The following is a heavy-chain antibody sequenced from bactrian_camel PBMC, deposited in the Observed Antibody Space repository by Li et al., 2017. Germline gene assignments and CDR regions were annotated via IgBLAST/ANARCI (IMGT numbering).Heavy chain of an antibody. CDR3: VAAHAAGTDCYSWEGRHAY. D-gene: IGHD1*01. CDR1: GRTSIPYC. Sequence: HVQLVESGGGSVQAGGSLNLSCTVSGRTSIPYCMGWFRQAPGKEREEVARISVYDDTRYAESVKARLTISKDSARDILYLQMKTLAPEDTAMYTCVAAHAAGTDCYSWEGRHAYWGQGTQVTVS. J-gene: IGHJ4*01. V-gene: IGHV3S57*01. CDR2: ISVYDDT.